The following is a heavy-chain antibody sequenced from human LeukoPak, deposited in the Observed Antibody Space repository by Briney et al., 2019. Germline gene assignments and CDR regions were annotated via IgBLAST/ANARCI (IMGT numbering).Heavy chain of an antibody. V-gene: IGHV4-4*08. CDR2: VSSSGKT. J-gene: IGHJ3*02. CDR1: QSFTSYY. CDR3: AGTYNLYDPFDI. Sequence: KPSETLSLTCTVSQSFTSYYWSWIRQPPGKGLEWIGCVSSSGKTNFNPSLKSRVTISSDTTNHQFSLKLHSVTTADTAVYYCAGTYNLYDPFDIWGQGTMVTVSS. D-gene: IGHD1-14*01.